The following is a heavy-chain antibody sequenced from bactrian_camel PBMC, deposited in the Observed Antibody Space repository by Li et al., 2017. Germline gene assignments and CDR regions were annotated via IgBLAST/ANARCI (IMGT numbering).Heavy chain of an antibody. Sequence: VQLVESGGGSVQAGGSLRLSRAAPGYRYDTYCMGWFRQAPGKAREGIAVIDSDGDTAYAESMKDRFTISVDNAKNTLYLQMNSLKPEDTATYYCAAGQGVGWCLDVIRVGAEADFDYWGHGTQVTVS. V-gene: IGHV3S26*01. CDR2: IDSDGDT. CDR1: GYRYDTYC. D-gene: IGHD5*01. J-gene: IGHJ6*01. CDR3: AAGQGVGWCLDVIRVGAEADFDY.